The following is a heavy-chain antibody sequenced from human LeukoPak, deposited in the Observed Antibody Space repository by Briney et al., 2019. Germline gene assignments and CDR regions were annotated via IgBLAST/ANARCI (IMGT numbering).Heavy chain of an antibody. D-gene: IGHD5-18*01. CDR3: ASPNVDTAMSDKYYYYYYMDV. Sequence: KSSETLSLTCTVSGGSISSSSYYWGWIRQPPGKGLEWIGSIYYSGSTYYNPSLKSRVTISVDTSKNQFSLKLSSVTAADTAVYYCASPNVDTAMSDKYYYYYYMDVWGKGTTVTVSS. V-gene: IGHV4-39*01. J-gene: IGHJ6*03. CDR2: IYYSGST. CDR1: GGSISSSSYY.